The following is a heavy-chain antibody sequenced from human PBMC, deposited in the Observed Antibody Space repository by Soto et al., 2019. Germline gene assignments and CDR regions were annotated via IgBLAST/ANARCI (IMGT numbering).Heavy chain of an antibody. Sequence: ASVKVSCKASGGTFSSYTISWVRQAPGKGLEWMGGFDPNDGKTNYAQKFQGRVTMTEDTSTGTAYMELSSLRSEDTAVYYCATGLELDYWGQGTLVTVSS. CDR1: GGTFSSYT. D-gene: IGHD1-1*01. CDR2: FDPNDGKT. J-gene: IGHJ4*02. V-gene: IGHV1-24*01. CDR3: ATGLELDY.